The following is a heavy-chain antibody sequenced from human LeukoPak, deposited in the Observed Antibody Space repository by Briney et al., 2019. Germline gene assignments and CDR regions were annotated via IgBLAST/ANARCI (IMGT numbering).Heavy chain of an antibody. V-gene: IGHV4-59*01. CDR3: ARYDSRRNWFDP. CDR1: GGPISSYY. Sequence: SETLSLTCTVSGGPISSYYWSWIRQPPGKGLEWIGYIYYSGSTNYNPSLKSRVTISVDTSKNQFSLKLSSVTAADTAVYYCARYDSRRNWFDPWGQGTLVTVSS. J-gene: IGHJ5*02. D-gene: IGHD3-22*01. CDR2: IYYSGST.